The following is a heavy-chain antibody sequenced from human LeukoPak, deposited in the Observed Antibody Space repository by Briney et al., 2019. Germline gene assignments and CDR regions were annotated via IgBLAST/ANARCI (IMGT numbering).Heavy chain of an antibody. CDR2: IIPIFGTA. CDR3: ARDKNAYYYDETGAFDI. Sequence: ASVKVSCKASGGTFSSYAISWVRQAPGQGLEWMGRIIPIFGTANYAQKFQGRVTITTDESTSTAYMELSSLRSEDTAVYHCARDKNAYYYDETGAFDIWGQGTMVTVSS. CDR1: GGTFSSYA. J-gene: IGHJ3*02. V-gene: IGHV1-69*05. D-gene: IGHD3-22*01.